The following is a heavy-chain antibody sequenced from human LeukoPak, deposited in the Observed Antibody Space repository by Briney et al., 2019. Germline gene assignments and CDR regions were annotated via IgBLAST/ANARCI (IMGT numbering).Heavy chain of an antibody. J-gene: IGHJ3*02. CDR1: GGSISSSSYY. D-gene: IGHD3-10*01. Sequence: SETLSLTCTVSGGSISSSSYYWGWIRQPPGKGLEWIGSIYYSGSTYYNPSLKSRVTISVDTSKNQFSLKLSSVTAADTAVYYCAVTLYYGSGKGAFDIWGQGTMVTVSS. V-gene: IGHV4-39*07. CDR2: IYYSGST. CDR3: AVTLYYGSGKGAFDI.